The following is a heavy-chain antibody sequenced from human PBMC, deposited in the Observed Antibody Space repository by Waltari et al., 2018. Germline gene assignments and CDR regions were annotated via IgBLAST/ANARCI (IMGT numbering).Heavy chain of an antibody. J-gene: IGHJ3*02. Sequence: QVQLVQSGAEVTKPGSSVQVSCKASGGNFSRYTIRWVRQAPGQGLEWMGRIIPILGIANYAQKFQGRVTITADKSTSTAYMELSSLRSEDTAVYYCASSLVAMGAFDIWGQGTMVTVSS. CDR3: ASSLVAMGAFDI. V-gene: IGHV1-69*02. CDR1: GGNFSRYT. CDR2: IIPILGIA. D-gene: IGHD5-12*01.